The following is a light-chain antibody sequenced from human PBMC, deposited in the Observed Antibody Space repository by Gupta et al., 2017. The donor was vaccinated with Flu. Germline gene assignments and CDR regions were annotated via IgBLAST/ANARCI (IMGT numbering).Light chain of an antibody. CDR2: GAS. CDR1: QSISNN. J-gene: IGKJ2*01. CDR3: QQYSHWPTYT. V-gene: IGKV3-15*01. Sequence: EVVMTQSPATLSVSPGEGATPSCRASQSISNNLAWYQQKPGQAPRLLIYGASTRATGIPARFSGSGSGTEFTLTISSRQAEDFAVYYCQQYSHWPTYTFGQGTKLEI.